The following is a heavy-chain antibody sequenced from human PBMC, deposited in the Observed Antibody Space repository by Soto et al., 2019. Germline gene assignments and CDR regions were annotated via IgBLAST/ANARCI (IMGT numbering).Heavy chain of an antibody. J-gene: IGHJ4*02. Sequence: QVPLVQSGAEVKKPGASVKVSCKASGYTFTSYGISWVRQAPGQGLEWMGWISAYNGNTNYAQNLQGRVTMTTDTATSTDYKELRRLRSDDTAVYYCARPLGYSYGFDYWGQGTLVTVSS. V-gene: IGHV1-18*01. CDR3: ARPLGYSYGFDY. D-gene: IGHD5-18*01. CDR2: ISAYNGNT. CDR1: GYTFTSYG.